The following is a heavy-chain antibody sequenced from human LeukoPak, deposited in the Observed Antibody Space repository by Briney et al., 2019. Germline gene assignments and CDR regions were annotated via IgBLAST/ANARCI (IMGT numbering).Heavy chain of an antibody. D-gene: IGHD3-9*01. CDR1: GFTLKNYW. CDR2: INQDGSEK. J-gene: IGHJ4*02. Sequence: GGSLRLSCGASGFTLKNYWMSWVRQAPGKGLEWVANINQDGSEKYYVDSVKGRFTISRDNAKNFLYLQMNSLRAEDTAVYYCARTYYDILTGYNPYFDYWGQGILVTVSS. V-gene: IGHV3-7*01. CDR3: ARTYYDILTGYNPYFDY.